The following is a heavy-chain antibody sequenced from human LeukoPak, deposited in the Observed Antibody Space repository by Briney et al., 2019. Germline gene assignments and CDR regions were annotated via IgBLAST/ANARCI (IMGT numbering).Heavy chain of an antibody. Sequence: PGGSLRLSCAASGFTFSSYAMSWVRQAPGKGLEWVSTFSGTSSTSYADAVKGRVTISRDNSKNTLYLQLNSLRAEDTAVFYCARDLSTWYSLDHWGQGTLVTVSS. D-gene: IGHD6-13*01. CDR3: ARDLSTWYSLDH. CDR2: FSGTSST. V-gene: IGHV3-23*01. CDR1: GFTFSSYA. J-gene: IGHJ4*02.